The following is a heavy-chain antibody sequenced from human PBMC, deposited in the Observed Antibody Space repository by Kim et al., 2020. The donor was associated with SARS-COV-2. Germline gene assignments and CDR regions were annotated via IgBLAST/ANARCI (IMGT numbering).Heavy chain of an antibody. CDR3: ARDRDERRGRYDYGDYGTGYYDGMDV. J-gene: IGHJ6*02. CDR2: IYYSGST. D-gene: IGHD4-17*01. Sequence: SETLSLTCTVSGGSISSYYWSWIRQPPGKGLEWIGYIYYSGSTNYNPSLKSRVTISVDTSKNQFSLKLSSVTAADTAVYYCARDRDERRGRYDYGDYGTGYYDGMDVWGQGTTVTVSS. CDR1: GGSISSYY. V-gene: IGHV4-59*13.